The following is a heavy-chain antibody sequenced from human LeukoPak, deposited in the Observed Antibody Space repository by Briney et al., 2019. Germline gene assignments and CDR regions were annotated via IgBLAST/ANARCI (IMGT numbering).Heavy chain of an antibody. D-gene: IGHD6-13*01. Sequence: SETPSLTCTVSGGSISSYYWSWILQPPGKGLEWIGYIYYSGSTNYNPSLKCRVTISVDTSKNQFSLKLSSVTAADTAVYYCARASRSSSPFDYWGQGTLVTVSS. J-gene: IGHJ4*02. V-gene: IGHV4-59*01. CDR3: ARASRSSSPFDY. CDR1: GGSISSYY. CDR2: IYYSGST.